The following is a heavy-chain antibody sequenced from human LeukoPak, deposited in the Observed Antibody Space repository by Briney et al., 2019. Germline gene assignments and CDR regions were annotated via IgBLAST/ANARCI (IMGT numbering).Heavy chain of an antibody. D-gene: IGHD6-19*01. CDR2: INPSSGER. V-gene: IGHV1-2*02. CDR1: GYTFTGYY. J-gene: IGHJ4*02. Sequence: GASVKVSCKASGYTFTGYYMHWVRQAPGQGLEWMGWINPSSGERKYVQNFQGRVTLTRDTSITTAYMELSSLTSDDTAVYYCAISYGRVAGTDFDYWGQGTLVSVAS. CDR3: AISYGRVAGTDFDY.